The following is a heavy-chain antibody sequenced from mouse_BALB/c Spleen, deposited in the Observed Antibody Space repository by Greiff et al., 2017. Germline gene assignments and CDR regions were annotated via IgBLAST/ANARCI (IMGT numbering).Heavy chain of an antibody. V-gene: IGHV1-9*01. CDR2: ILPGSGST. CDR1: GYTFSSYW. J-gene: IGHJ4*01. D-gene: IGHD2-3*01. CDR3: AIYDGYYGDYAMDY. Sequence: QVQLQQSGAELMKPGASVKISCKATGYTFSSYWIEWVKQRPGHGLEWIGEILPGSGSTNYNEKFKGKATFTADTSSNTAYMQLSSLTSEDSAVYYCAIYDGYYGDYAMDYWGQGTSVTVSS.